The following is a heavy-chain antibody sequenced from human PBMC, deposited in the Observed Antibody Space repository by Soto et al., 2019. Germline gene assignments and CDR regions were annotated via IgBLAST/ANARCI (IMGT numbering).Heavy chain of an antibody. CDR1: GYTFTSYY. CDR2: INPSGCST. CDR3: ARDLLRGNGMDV. Sequence: ASVKVSCKASGYTFTSYYMHWVRKAPGQGLEWMGIINPSGCSTSYAQKFQGRVTMTRDTSTSTVYMELSSLRSEDTAVYYCARDLLRGNGMDVWGQGTTVTVSS. J-gene: IGHJ6*02. V-gene: IGHV1-46*01.